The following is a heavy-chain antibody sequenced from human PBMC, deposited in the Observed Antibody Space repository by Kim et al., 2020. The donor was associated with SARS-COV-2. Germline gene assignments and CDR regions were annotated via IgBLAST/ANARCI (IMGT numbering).Heavy chain of an antibody. V-gene: IGHV4-34*01. D-gene: IGHD5-12*01. J-gene: IGHJ6*03. Sequence: KSRVTISVDTSKNQFSLKLSSVTAADTAVYYCARGRRYSGYYYYYYMDVWGKGTTVTVSS. CDR3: ARGRRYSGYYYYYYMDV.